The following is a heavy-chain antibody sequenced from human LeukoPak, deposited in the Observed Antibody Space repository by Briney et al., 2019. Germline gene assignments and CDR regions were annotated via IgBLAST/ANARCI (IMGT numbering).Heavy chain of an antibody. Sequence: VASVKVSCKASGGTFSSYAISWVRQAPGQGLEWMGGIIPIFGTANYAQKFQGRVTITADESTSTAYMELSSLRSEDTAVYYCARDGTGTGDAFDIWGQGTMVTVSS. CDR3: ARDGTGTGDAFDI. CDR2: IIPIFGTA. D-gene: IGHD1-14*01. J-gene: IGHJ3*02. CDR1: GGTFSSYA. V-gene: IGHV1-69*13.